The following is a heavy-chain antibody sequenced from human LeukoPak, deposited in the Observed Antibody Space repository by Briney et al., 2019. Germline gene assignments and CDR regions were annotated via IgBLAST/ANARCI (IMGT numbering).Heavy chain of an antibody. V-gene: IGHV3-48*03. CDR3: AREEALTVTKDAFDI. D-gene: IGHD4-17*01. Sequence: GGSLRLSCAASGFTISSYEMNWVRQAPGKGLEWVSYVSSSGSTIYYADSVKGRFTISRDNAKNSLYLQMNSLRAEDTAVYYCAREEALTVTKDAFDIWGQGTMVTVSS. J-gene: IGHJ3*02. CDR2: VSSSGSTI. CDR1: GFTISSYE.